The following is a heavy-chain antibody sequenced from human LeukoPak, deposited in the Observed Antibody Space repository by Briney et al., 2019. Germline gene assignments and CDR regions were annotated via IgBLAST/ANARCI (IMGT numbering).Heavy chain of an antibody. CDR3: AKDLARGIRYYYDSSGYYQDDY. J-gene: IGHJ4*02. D-gene: IGHD3-22*01. Sequence: GGSLRLSCAASGFTFSSYAMSWVRQAPVKGLEWVSAISGSGGSTYYADSVKGRFTISRDNSKNTLYLQMNSLRAEDTAVYYCAKDLARGIRYYYDSSGYYQDDYWGQGTLVTVSS. V-gene: IGHV3-23*01. CDR1: GFTFSSYA. CDR2: ISGSGGST.